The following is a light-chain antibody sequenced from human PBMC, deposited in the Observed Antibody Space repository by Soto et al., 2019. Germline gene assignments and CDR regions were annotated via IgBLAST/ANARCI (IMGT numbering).Light chain of an antibody. CDR3: AAWEDSLRGL. J-gene: IGLJ3*02. V-gene: IGLV1-47*02. CDR2: NNN. CDR1: DSNIGSNS. Sequence: QSVLTQPPSASGTPGQRVTISCSGGDSNIGSNSVYWYQQLPGTAPKLLLYNNNQRPSGVPDRFSGSRSGTSASLAISGLRSDDEAEYYCAAWEDSLRGLFGGGTKLTVL.